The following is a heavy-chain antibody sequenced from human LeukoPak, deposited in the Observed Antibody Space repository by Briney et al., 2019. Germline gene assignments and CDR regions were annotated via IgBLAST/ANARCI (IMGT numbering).Heavy chain of an antibody. CDR3: ARKDTAMSFDY. CDR2: INHSGST. J-gene: IGHJ4*02. CDR1: GGSFSGYY. V-gene: IGHV4-34*01. D-gene: IGHD5-18*01. Sequence: SETLSLTCGVYGGSFSGYYWSWIRQPPGKGLEWIGEINHSGSTNYNPSLKSRVTISVDTSKNQFSLKLSSVTAADTAVYYCARKDTAMSFDYWGQGTLVTVSS.